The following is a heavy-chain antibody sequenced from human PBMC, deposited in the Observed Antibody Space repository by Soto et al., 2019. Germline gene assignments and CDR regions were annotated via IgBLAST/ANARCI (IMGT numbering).Heavy chain of an antibody. Sequence: QVQLVQSGPEVKKPGSSVKVSCKASGGTFSGSVTSWVRQAPGQGLEWMGGIVPIFGKANLAEKFQDRVTITADESTSTAYMKLSSLRSEDTAVYYCARGRDGSNYYFDYWGQGTLVTVSS. CDR1: GGTFSGSV. D-gene: IGHD3-10*01. CDR3: ARGRDGSNYYFDY. CDR2: IVPIFGKA. J-gene: IGHJ4*02. V-gene: IGHV1-69*01.